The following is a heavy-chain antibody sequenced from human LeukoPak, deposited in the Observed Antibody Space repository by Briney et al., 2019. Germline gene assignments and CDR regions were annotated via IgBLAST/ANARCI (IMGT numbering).Heavy chain of an antibody. CDR1: GFTLSSYW. Sequence: GGSLRLSCAASGFTLSSYWMHWVRQAPGKGLVWVSRINSDGSSTSYADSVKGRFTISRDNATNTRYLQMNSLRAEDTAVYDCARDGDNYDFSSGILDVWGQGTTVTVSS. D-gene: IGHD3-3*01. J-gene: IGHJ6*02. V-gene: IGHV3-74*01. CDR3: ARDGDNYDFSSGILDV. CDR2: INSDGSST.